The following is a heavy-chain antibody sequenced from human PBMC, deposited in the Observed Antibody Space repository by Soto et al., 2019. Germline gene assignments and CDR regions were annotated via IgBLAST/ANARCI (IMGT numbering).Heavy chain of an antibody. Sequence: GESLKISFRTSGYKFTSSWIAWVRQVPGKGLEWMGIIFPSDSDTRYSPSFQGQVTISADRSTSAVFLQWASLKASDTAVYFCARKDKSGYFNWFDPWGQGTLVTVSA. J-gene: IGHJ5*02. V-gene: IGHV5-51*01. CDR2: IFPSDSDT. D-gene: IGHD3-22*01. CDR1: GYKFTSSW. CDR3: ARKDKSGYFNWFDP.